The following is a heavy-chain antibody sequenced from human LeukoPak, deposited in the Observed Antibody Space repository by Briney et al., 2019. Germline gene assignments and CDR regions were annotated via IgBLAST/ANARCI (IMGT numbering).Heavy chain of an antibody. CDR3: AKDLIAAAGTSWFDP. CDR2: ISGSGGST. CDR1: GFTFSSYA. D-gene: IGHD6-13*01. J-gene: IGHJ5*02. V-gene: IGHV3-23*01. Sequence: GGSLRLSCAASGFTFSSYAMSWVRQAPGKGLEWVSGISGSGGSTYYADSVKGRFTISRDNSKKTLYLQMNSPRAEDTAVYYCAKDLIAAAGTSWFDPWGQGTPVTVSS.